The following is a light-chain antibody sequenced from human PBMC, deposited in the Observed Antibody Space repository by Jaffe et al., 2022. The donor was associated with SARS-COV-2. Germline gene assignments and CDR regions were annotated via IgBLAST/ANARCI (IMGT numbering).Light chain of an antibody. CDR2: AAS. V-gene: IGKV1-5*01. CDR1: QSVSTW. J-gene: IGKJ1*01. Sequence: DIQMTQSPSTLSASVGDRVTITCRASQSVSTWLAWYQQKPGKAPKLLIYAASSLQSGVPSRFSGSGSGTEFTLTISSLQPDDFATYYCQQYNSYSGFGQGTKVEI. CDR3: QQYNSYSG.